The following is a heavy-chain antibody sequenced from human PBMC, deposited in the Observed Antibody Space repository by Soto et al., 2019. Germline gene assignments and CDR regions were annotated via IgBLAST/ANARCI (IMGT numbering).Heavy chain of an antibody. Sequence: QVQLEQSGAVVKKPGSSVKVSCKASGGTFRSHAIAWVRQASGLGLEWMGDFIPIFGTSNYAQKFQGRIAITADKSRTTAYMELSTVTDEDTATYYGARAKGYYDSSGLEFYHGMDVWGQWTTRTVSS. CDR1: GGTFRSHA. CDR3: ARAKGYYDSSGLEFYHGMDV. CDR2: FIPIFGTS. J-gene: IGHJ6*02. D-gene: IGHD3-22*01. V-gene: IGHV1-69*06.